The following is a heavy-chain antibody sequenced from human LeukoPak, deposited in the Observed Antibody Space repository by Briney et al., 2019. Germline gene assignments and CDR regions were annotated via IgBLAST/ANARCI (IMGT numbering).Heavy chain of an antibody. D-gene: IGHD3-10*01. V-gene: IGHV4-4*07. J-gene: IGHJ6*03. CDR2: IYTSGST. Sequence: KPSETLSLTCTVSGGSISSYYWSWIRQPAGKGLEWIGRIYTSGSTNYNPSLKSRVTMSVDTSKNQFSLKLSSVTAADTAVYYCARHRCRWVRGLSHYYYYMDVWGKGTTVTISS. CDR3: ARHRCRWVRGLSHYYYYMDV. CDR1: GGSISSYY.